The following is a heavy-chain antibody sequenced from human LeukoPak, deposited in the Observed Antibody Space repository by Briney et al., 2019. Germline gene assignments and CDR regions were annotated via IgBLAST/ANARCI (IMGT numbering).Heavy chain of an antibody. CDR1: GYTFTSYG. V-gene: IGHV1-18*01. D-gene: IGHD2-2*01. Sequence: AASVKVSCTASGYTFTSYGISWVRQAPGQGLEWMGWISAYNGNTNYAQKLQGRVTMTTDTSTSTAYMELRGLRSDDTAVYYCASAAPTGSDAFDIWGQGTMVTVSS. J-gene: IGHJ3*02. CDR3: ASAAPTGSDAFDI. CDR2: ISAYNGNT.